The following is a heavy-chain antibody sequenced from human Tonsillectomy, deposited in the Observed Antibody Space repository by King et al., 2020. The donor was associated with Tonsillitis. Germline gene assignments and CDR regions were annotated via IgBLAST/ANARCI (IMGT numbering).Heavy chain of an antibody. CDR2: ISTYHGKT. CDR3: ARTSISSFDY. Sequence: LVQSGPEVKKPGASVRVSCKASGYTFTTYGISWVRQAPGQGLEWMGWISTYHGKTNYAQKLQGRVTMTTDTSTSTAYMDLRSLISDDTAVYYCARTSISSFDYWGQGSLVTVSS. V-gene: IGHV1-18*01. J-gene: IGHJ4*02. CDR1: GYTFTTYG. D-gene: IGHD2-2*02.